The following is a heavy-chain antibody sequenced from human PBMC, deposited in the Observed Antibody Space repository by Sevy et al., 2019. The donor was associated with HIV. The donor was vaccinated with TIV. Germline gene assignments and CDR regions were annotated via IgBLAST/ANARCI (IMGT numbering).Heavy chain of an antibody. CDR3: ARNLRFGIDAFDI. Sequence: GGSLRLSCAASGFTVSTNYMNWVRQAPGKGLEWVSLIYSSGSTFYADSVKGRFTITRANSENTVYLQMNSLRAEDTAVYYCARNLRFGIDAFDIWGQGTMVTVSS. V-gene: IGHV3-53*01. J-gene: IGHJ3*02. CDR1: GFTVSTNY. CDR2: IYSSGST. D-gene: IGHD3-16*01.